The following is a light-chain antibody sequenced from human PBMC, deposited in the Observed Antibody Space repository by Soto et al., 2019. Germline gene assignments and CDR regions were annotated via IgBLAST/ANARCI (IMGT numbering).Light chain of an antibody. CDR3: TSWTTGTTMI. V-gene: IGLV2-14*03. CDR2: DVN. J-gene: IGLJ2*01. Sequence: QYALTQPASVSGSPGQSITISCTGTSSDIGAYNFVSWYQQHPGKAPKLMLYDVNIRPSGVSNRFSGSKSGNTASLTISGLQAEDEAAYYCTSWTTGTTMIFRGGTKLTFL. CDR1: SSDIGAYNF.